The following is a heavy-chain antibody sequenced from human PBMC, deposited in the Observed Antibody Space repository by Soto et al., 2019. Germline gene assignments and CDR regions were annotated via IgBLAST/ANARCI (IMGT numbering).Heavy chain of an antibody. J-gene: IGHJ4*02. V-gene: IGHV4-4*02. Sequence: SETLSLTCTVSCASITGSDWWSWVRQTPEKGLEYIGEIYHSGTTNYHPSLKSRVTISQDKSKNQFSLNLTSVTAADTAVYSCVRMSVVGYFDYWGRGSMVTVSS. CDR2: IYHSGTT. CDR3: VRMSVVGYFDY. D-gene: IGHD3-22*01. CDR1: CASITGSDW.